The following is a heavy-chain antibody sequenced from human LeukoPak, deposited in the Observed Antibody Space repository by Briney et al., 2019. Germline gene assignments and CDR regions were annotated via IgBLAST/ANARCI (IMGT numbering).Heavy chain of an antibody. CDR3: AKRRGLELTYYYHMDV. CDR1: GFTLSSYA. V-gene: IGHV3-23*01. Sequence: PGGSLRLSCAASGFTLSSYAMSWVRQGPGKGLEWVSAISVSGNTYHADSVKGRFTISRDNSKNTLYLQMNSLRADDTAVYYCAKRRGLELTYYYHMDVWGKGTTVTVSS. CDR2: ISVSGNT. J-gene: IGHJ6*03. D-gene: IGHD1-7*01.